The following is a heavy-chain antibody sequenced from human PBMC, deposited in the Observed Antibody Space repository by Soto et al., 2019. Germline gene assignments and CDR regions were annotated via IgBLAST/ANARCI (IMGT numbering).Heavy chain of an antibody. CDR3: ARDNGDGHFHS. Sequence: QVQLQESGPGLVKPSQTLSLTCTVSGASITSGRSYWSWIRPHPGKGMEWIGYMFSPGITYCHPSHKSRVNISAHTSKNSSSVRLSSVTLADTVVYCCARDNGDGHFHSWGQGTLVTVS. D-gene: IGHD2-8*01. V-gene: IGHV4-31*03. J-gene: IGHJ4*02. CDR1: GASITSGRSY. CDR2: MFSPGIT.